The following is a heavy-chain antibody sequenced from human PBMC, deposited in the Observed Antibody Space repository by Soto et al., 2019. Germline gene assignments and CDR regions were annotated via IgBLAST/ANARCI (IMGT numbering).Heavy chain of an antibody. J-gene: IGHJ5*02. CDR1: TFTLSSSA. D-gene: IGHD3-10*01. CDR2: IRGDGGGT. Sequence: EVQLSESGGSLVQPGGSLRLSCAASTFTLSSSAMSWVRQAPGKGLEWVSSIRGDGGGTLYADSVKGRFTISRDNAKNSLYLQMNSLRVEDTAMYYCASVKSWAVSPWGQGTLVTVSS. CDR3: ASVKSWAVSP. V-gene: IGHV3-23*01.